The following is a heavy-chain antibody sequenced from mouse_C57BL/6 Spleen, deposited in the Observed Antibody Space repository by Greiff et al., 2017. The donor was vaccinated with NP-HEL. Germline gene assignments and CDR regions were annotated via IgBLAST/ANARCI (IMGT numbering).Heavy chain of an antibody. Sequence: QVQLQQSGAELVRPGASVTLSCKASGYTFTDYEMHWVKQTPVHGLEWIGAIDPETGGTAYNQKFKGKAILTADKSSSTAYMELRSLTSEDSAVYYCTREGYDYDADYWGQGTTLTVSS. D-gene: IGHD2-4*01. CDR1: GYTFTDYE. CDR3: TREGYDYDADY. J-gene: IGHJ2*01. CDR2: IDPETGGT. V-gene: IGHV1-15*01.